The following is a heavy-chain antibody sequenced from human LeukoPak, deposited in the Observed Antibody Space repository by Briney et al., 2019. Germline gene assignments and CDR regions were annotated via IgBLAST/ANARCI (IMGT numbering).Heavy chain of an antibody. D-gene: IGHD6-19*01. CDR1: GGSFSGYY. CDR2: INHSGST. CDR3: ARYSSGWYYFDY. J-gene: IGHJ4*02. Sequence: SETLSLTCAVYGGSFSGYYWSWIRQPPGKGLEWIGEINHSGSTNYNPSLKSRVTISVDTSKNQFSLKLSSVTAADTAVYYCARYSSGWYYFDYWGQGTLVTVSS. V-gene: IGHV4-34*01.